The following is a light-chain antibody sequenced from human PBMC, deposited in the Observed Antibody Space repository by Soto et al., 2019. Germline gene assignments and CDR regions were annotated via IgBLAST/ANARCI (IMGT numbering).Light chain of an antibody. CDR3: QQYCSHST. Sequence: TQSPSSLSATVGDRITXXFRASRDIGSDLNWYQQKPGKAPTLLIYAASNLQSGVPSRFRGSRSGTEFSLTISSLQPDDFATYYCQQYCSHSTFGQGSKVDI. V-gene: IGKV1-6*01. CDR1: RDIGSD. J-gene: IGKJ1*01. CDR2: AAS.